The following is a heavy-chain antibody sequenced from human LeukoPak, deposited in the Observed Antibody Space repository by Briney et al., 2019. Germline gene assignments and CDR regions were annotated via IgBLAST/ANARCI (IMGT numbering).Heavy chain of an antibody. J-gene: IGHJ4*02. V-gene: IGHV7-4-1*02. CDR3: AKNGLGAVVKTD. CDR2: INTNTGNP. Sequence: GASVRVSCKASGYTFTDYYMHWVRQAPGQGLEWMGWINTNTGNPTYAQGFTGRIVFSLDTSVSTAYLQISSLKAEDSAVYYCAKNGLGAVVKTDWGQGTLVTVSS. CDR1: GYTFTDYY. D-gene: IGHD3-22*01.